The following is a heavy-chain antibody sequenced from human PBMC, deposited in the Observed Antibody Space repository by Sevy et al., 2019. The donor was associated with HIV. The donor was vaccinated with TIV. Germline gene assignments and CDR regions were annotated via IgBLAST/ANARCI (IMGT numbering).Heavy chain of an antibody. J-gene: IGHJ1*01. CDR3: TTGGSLFQH. D-gene: IGHD3-16*01. CDR2: VKSKTDGGTT. CDR1: GFTFSNVW. Sequence: GGSLRLSCAASGFTFSNVWMSWVRQAPGKALKWVAHVKSKTDGGTTDYAAPVRGRFTNSRDDSKKTLYLQMNSLKTDDTAVYYCTTGGSLFQHWGQRTLVTVSS. V-gene: IGHV3-15*01.